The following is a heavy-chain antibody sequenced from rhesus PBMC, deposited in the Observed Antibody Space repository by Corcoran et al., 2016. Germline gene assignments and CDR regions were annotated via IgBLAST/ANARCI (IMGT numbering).Heavy chain of an antibody. CDR3: AKELYGSQTD. CDR2: INTGGGST. V-gene: IGHV3-8*01. J-gene: IGHJ4*01. D-gene: IGHD4-29*01. Sequence: EFQLLESGGGLVKPWGSVKLPCEGLGFPLTNSYMYWVRQAQGKGLEWVSAINTGGGSTWYTDSVKGRFTISKENAKNTLYLQMDSLRAEDTAVYYCAKELYGSQTDWGQGVLVTVSS. CDR1: GFPLTNSY.